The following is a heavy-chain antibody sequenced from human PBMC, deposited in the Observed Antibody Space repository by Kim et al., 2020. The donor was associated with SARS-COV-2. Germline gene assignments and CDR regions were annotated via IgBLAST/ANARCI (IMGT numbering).Heavy chain of an antibody. CDR3: ARDDGAAAGTPGRVYYYYGMDV. CDR1: GYTFTSYA. V-gene: IGHV1-3*01. D-gene: IGHD6-13*01. J-gene: IGHJ6*02. CDR2: INAGNGNT. Sequence: ASVKVSCKASGYTFTSYAMHWVRQAPGQRLEWMGWINAGNGNTKYSQKFQGRVTITRDTSASTAYMELSSLRSEDTAVYYCARDDGAAAGTPGRVYYYYGMDVWGQGTTVTVSS.